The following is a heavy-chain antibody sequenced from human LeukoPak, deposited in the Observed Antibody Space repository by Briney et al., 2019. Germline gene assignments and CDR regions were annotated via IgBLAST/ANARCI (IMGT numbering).Heavy chain of an antibody. D-gene: IGHD1-26*01. V-gene: IGHV3-30*02. CDR1: GFTFRTYG. CDR3: APERGSSDAFAF. J-gene: IGHJ3*01. Sequence: GGSLRLSCAASGFTFRTYGMHWVRQARGKGREWVAYIRSDGKYKPYADSVKGRFTISRDNSKNTMYLQMNSRRMDDTAVYYCAPERGSSDAFAFWGQGTKVTVFS. CDR2: IRSDGKYK.